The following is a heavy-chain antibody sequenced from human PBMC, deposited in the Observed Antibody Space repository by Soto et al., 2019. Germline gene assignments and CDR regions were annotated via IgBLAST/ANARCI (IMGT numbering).Heavy chain of an antibody. V-gene: IGHV1-8*01. CDR2: MNPNSGNT. CDR3: ARTLYGDKVDE. J-gene: IGHJ4*02. Sequence: ASVKVSCQASGSSFPSADGSWVRQAPGQGLEWMGWMNPNSGNTGYAQKFQGRVTMTRNTSISTAYMELSSLRSADTAVYYCARTLYGDKVDEWGQGNLVTVSS. CDR1: GSSFPSAD. D-gene: IGHD4-17*01.